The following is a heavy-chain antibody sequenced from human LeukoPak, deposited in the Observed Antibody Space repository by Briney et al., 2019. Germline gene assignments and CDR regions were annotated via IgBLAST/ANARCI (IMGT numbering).Heavy chain of an antibody. J-gene: IGHJ4*02. V-gene: IGHV4-61*01. CDR1: GGSVSSGSYY. CDR2: IYYSGST. CDR3: ARVPDYGDYVDY. D-gene: IGHD4-17*01. Sequence: SETLSLTCTVSGGSVSSGSYYWSWIRQPPGTGLEWIGYIYYSGSTNYNPSLKSRVTISVDASKNQFSLKLSSVTAADTAVYYCARVPDYGDYVDYWGQGTLVTVSS.